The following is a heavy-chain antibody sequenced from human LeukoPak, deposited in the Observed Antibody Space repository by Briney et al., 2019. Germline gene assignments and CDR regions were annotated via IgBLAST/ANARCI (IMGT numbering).Heavy chain of an antibody. V-gene: IGHV3-30*04. CDR1: GFTFSSYA. CDR2: MSFDGSNK. J-gene: IGHJ5*02. CDR3: AKGYDSSGYYNNWFDP. Sequence: GGSLRLSCAASGFTFSSYAMHWVRQAPGKGLEWVAVMSFDGSNKYYADSVKGRFTISRDNSKNTLYLQMNSLRAEDTAVYYCAKGYDSSGYYNNWFDPWGQGTLVTVSS. D-gene: IGHD3-22*01.